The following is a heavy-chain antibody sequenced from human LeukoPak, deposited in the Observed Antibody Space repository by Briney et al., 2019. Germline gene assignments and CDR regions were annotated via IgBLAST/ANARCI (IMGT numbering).Heavy chain of an antibody. CDR2: IRSKAYGGTT. J-gene: IGHJ4*02. Sequence: GGSLRRSCTASGFTFGDYAMSWVRQAPGKGLEWVGFIRSKAYGGTTEYAASVKGRFTISRDDSKSIAYLQMNSLKTEDTAVYYCTNSYYYDSSVNYWGQGTLVTVSS. D-gene: IGHD3-22*01. V-gene: IGHV3-49*04. CDR3: TNSYYYDSSVNY. CDR1: GFTFGDYA.